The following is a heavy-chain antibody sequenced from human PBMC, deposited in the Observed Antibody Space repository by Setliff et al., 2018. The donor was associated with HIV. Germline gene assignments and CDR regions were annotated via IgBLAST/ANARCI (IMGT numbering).Heavy chain of an antibody. Sequence: SETLSLTCTVSGGSIRTGAYYWGWIRQPPGKGLEWIGSIYYDGRTFYKPSLKSRLTISVDTAKNQFSLSLNSVTAADTALYYCAREGGQGYSGSGSFYHRNFDLWGRGTLVTVSS. V-gene: IGHV4-39*07. CDR1: GGSIRTGAYY. J-gene: IGHJ2*01. CDR3: AREGGQGYSGSGSFYHRNFDL. CDR2: IYYDGRT. D-gene: IGHD3-10*01.